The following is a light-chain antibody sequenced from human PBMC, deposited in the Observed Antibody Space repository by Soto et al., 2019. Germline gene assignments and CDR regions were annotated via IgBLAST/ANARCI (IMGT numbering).Light chain of an antibody. J-gene: IGLJ1*01. V-gene: IGLV2-23*02. Sequence: QSALTQPASVSGSPGQSITISCTGTSSDGGSYNLVSWYQQHPGKAPKLMIYEVSKRPSGVSNRFSGSKSGNTASLTISGLQAEDEADYYCCSYAGSSTPHYVFGTGTKLTVL. CDR2: EVS. CDR3: CSYAGSSTPHYV. CDR1: SSDGGSYNL.